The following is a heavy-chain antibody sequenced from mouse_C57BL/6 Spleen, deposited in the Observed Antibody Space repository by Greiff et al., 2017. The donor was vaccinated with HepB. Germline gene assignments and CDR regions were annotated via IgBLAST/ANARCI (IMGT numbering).Heavy chain of an antibody. D-gene: IGHD1-1*01. CDR1: GFNIKDDY. Sequence: EVKLVESGAELVRPGASVKLSCTASGFNIKDDYMHWVKQRPEQGLEWIGWIDPENGDTEYASKFQGKATITADTSSNTAYLQLSSLTSEDTAVYYCTTPTGFAYWGQGTLVTVSA. V-gene: IGHV14-4*01. CDR3: TTPTGFAY. CDR2: IDPENGDT. J-gene: IGHJ3*01.